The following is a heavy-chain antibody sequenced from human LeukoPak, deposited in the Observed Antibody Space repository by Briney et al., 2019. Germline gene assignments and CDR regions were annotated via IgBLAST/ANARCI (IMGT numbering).Heavy chain of an antibody. D-gene: IGHD6-19*01. Sequence: SETLSLTCTVSGGSISNYYWSWIRQPPGKGLEWIGDIYYSGSTNYNPSLTSRVTISVDTSKNLFSLNLSSVTAADTAVYYCAREQSASSRYYFDYWGQGTLVSVSS. CDR3: AREQSASSRYYFDY. V-gene: IGHV4-59*12. CDR2: IYYSGST. CDR1: GGSISNYY. J-gene: IGHJ4*02.